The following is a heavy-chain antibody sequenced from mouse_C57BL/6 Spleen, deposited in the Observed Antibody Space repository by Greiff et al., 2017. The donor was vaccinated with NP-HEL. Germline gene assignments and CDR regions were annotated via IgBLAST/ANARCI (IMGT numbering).Heavy chain of an antibody. CDR2: IWSDGST. V-gene: IGHV2-6*03. J-gene: IGHJ4*01. D-gene: IGHD3-2*02. Sequence: QVQLKESGPGLVAPSQSLSITCTVSGFSFTSYGVHWVRQPPGKGLEWLVVIWSDGSTTYNSALKSRLSISKDNSKSQVFLKMNSLQTDDTAMYYCATDSSGPHYYAMDYWGQGTSVTVSS. CDR1: GFSFTSYG. CDR3: ATDSSGPHYYAMDY.